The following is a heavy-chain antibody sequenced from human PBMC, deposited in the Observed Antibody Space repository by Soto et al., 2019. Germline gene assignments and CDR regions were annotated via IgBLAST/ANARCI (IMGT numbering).Heavy chain of an antibody. CDR3: ARGVSNWGGDCGGASAYDL. D-gene: IGHD2-21*01. CDR2: TVPVFDTS. Sequence: QVQLVQSGAVVKKPGSSVEVSCKASGGTFNGYGISWVRQAPGQGLEWMGGTVPVFDTSKYAPRFQGRVTITADKSTSTAYMELSSVRSEDTAIYFCARGVSNWGGDCGGASAYDLWGQGTLVIVSS. CDR1: GGTFNGYG. V-gene: IGHV1-69*06. J-gene: IGHJ3*01.